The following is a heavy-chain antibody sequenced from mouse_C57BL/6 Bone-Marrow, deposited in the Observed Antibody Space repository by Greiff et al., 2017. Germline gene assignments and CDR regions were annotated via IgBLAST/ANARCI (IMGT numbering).Heavy chain of an antibody. V-gene: IGHV1-81*01. J-gene: IGHJ4*01. CDR3: AREATTVVARYAMDY. CDR2: IYPRSGNN. Sequence: QVQLQQSGAELARPGASVKLSCKVSGYTFTSYGLSWVKQRTGQGLEWIGEIYPRSGNNYYNEKFKGKATLTADKSSSTAYMELRSLTSEDSAVYFCAREATTVVARYAMDYWGQGTSVTVSS. CDR1: GYTFTSYG. D-gene: IGHD1-1*01.